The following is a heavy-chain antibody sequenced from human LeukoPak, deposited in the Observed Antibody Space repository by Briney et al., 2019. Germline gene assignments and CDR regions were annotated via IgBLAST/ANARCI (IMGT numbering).Heavy chain of an antibody. CDR3: ARARLPVRYYYGSGSGDY. D-gene: IGHD3-10*01. CDR2: IKQGGSEK. CDR1: GFTFSSYW. J-gene: IGHJ4*02. Sequence: GGSLRLSCAASGFTFSSYWMSWVRQAPGKGLEWVANIKQGGSEKYYVDSVKGRFTISRDNAKNSPYLQMNSLRAEDTAVYYCARARLPVRYYYGSGSGDYWGQGTLVTVSS. V-gene: IGHV3-7*01.